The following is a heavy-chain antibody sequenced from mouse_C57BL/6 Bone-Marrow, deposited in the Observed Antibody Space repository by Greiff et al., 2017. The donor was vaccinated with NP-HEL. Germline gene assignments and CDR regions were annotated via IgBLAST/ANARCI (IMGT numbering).Heavy chain of an antibody. J-gene: IGHJ4*01. CDR3: ARDKTAHYAMDY. V-gene: IGHV5-4*01. CDR1: GFTFSSYA. CDR2: ISDGGSYT. Sequence: EVKLMESGGGLVKPGGSLKLSCAASGFTFSSYAMSWVRQTPEKRLEWVATISDGGSYTYYPDNVKGRFTISRDNAKNNLYLQMSHLKSEDTAMYYCARDKTAHYAMDYWGQGTSVTVSS. D-gene: IGHD1-2*01.